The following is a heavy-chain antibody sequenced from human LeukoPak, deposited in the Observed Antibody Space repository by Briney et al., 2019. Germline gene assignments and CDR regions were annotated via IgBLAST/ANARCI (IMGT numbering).Heavy chain of an antibody. J-gene: IGHJ4*02. Sequence: QPGRSLRLSCAASGFTFDDYAMHWVRQAPGKGLEWVSGISWNSGSIGYADSVKGRFTISRDNAKNSLYLQMNNLRAEDTAVYYCVSFYETYWGRGTLVTVSS. CDR3: VSFYETY. CDR2: ISWNSGSI. D-gene: IGHD2-2*01. CDR1: GFTFDDYA. V-gene: IGHV3-9*01.